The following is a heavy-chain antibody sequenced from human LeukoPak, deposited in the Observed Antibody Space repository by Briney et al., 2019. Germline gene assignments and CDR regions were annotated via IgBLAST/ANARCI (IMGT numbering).Heavy chain of an antibody. J-gene: IGHJ5*02. CDR1: GISRSTTGLG. CDR2: IDCDDDN. D-gene: IGHD6-13*01. V-gene: IGHV2-5*02. CDR3: AQSTPQQLGHFTWFDP. Sequence: SGPTLGNPTETLTLTFSFSGISRSTTGLGVGWIRQSAVEALDWLALIDCDDDNRYNPSMTNTLNITKETSRNQVVLTMTNMKPVDTATYYCAQSTPQQLGHFTWFDPWGQGILVTASS.